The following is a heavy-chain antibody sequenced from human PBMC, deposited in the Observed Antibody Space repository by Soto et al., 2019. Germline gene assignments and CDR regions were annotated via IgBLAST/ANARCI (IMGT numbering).Heavy chain of an antibody. Sequence: QVQLVQSGAEVKKPGASVKVSCKASGYTFTGYYMHWVRQAPGQGLEWMGWINPNSGGTNYAQKFQGRVTMTRDTYISTAYMELSRLRSDDTAVYYCARGGTEMATISGFDYWGQGTLVTVSS. CDR3: ARGGTEMATISGFDY. CDR2: INPNSGGT. D-gene: IGHD5-12*01. V-gene: IGHV1-2*02. CDR1: GYTFTGYY. J-gene: IGHJ4*02.